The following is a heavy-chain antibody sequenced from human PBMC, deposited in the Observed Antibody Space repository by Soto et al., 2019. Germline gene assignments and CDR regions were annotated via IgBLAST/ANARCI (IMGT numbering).Heavy chain of an antibody. J-gene: IGHJ5*02. CDR3: ARLGFAPLTGTTPFDP. V-gene: IGHV5-10-1*01. CDR2: IDPSDSYT. Sequence: PGESLKISCKGSGYSFTSYWISWVRQMPGKGLEWMGRIDPSDSYTNYSPSFQGHVTISADKSISTAYLQWSSLKASDTAMYYCARLGFAPLTGTTPFDPWGQGTLVTVST. CDR1: GYSFTSYW. D-gene: IGHD1-7*01.